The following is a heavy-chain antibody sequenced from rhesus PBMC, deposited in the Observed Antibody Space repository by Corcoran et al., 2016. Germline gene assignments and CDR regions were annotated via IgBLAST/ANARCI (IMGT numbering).Heavy chain of an antibody. CDR3: TKDTAFDY. D-gene: IGHD5-12*01. J-gene: IGHJ4*01. CDR1: GLPCSSHC. CDR2: ISSASSCI. V-gene: IGHV3S16*01. Sequence: EVKLVESGGGWVQLGGSLTITWAAAGLPCSSHCMLWARQAPGKGLDWVSSISSASSCIYYADSVKGRFTISRDNAKNSLSLQMNSLLAEDTAVYYCTKDTAFDYWGQGVLVTVSS.